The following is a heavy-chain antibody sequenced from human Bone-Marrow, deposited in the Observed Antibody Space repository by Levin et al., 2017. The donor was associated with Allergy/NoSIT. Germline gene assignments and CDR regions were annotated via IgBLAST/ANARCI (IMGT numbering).Heavy chain of an antibody. CDR3: ATSLSLPTGFDY. V-gene: IGHV1-24*01. D-gene: IGHD3-9*01. CDR1: GYTLTGLS. CDR2: VQPEDGER. J-gene: IGHJ4*02. Sequence: GASVKVSCQVSGYTLTGLSMHWVRQAPGKGLEWMGVVQPEDGERIYAQKFQGRVTMTEDTSTDTVYMDLHSLRSEDTAMYYCATSLSLPTGFDYWGQGALVTVSS.